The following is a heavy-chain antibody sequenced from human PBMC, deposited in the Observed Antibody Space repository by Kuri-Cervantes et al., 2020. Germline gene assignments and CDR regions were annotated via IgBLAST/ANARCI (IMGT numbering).Heavy chain of an antibody. CDR1: GGSVSSSTYY. V-gene: IGHV4-39*07. D-gene: IGHD4-17*01. CDR3: ARDLFIYGDYFG. Sequence: SETLSLTCTVSGGSVSSSTYYWGWIRQPPGKGLEWIGSIYYSGTTYYKPSLESRVTISVDTSKNQFSLKLSSVTAADTAVYYCARDLFIYGDYFGWGQGTLVTVSS. CDR2: IYYSGTT. J-gene: IGHJ4*02.